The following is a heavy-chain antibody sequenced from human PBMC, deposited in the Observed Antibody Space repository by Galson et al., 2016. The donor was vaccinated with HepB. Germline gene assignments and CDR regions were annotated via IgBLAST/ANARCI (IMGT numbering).Heavy chain of an antibody. CDR3: ARHPVNYYDGRSWYFDL. V-gene: IGHV4-39*01. D-gene: IGHD3-22*01. CDR2: FYYTGST. Sequence: SETLSLTCSVTGDSISSNRNYWGWIRQPPGGALEWIGSFYYTGSTFYSPSLKSRVVISVERSKEQLSLILSSVTAAGTAVYYCARHPVNYYDGRSWYFDLWGRGALVTVSS. CDR1: GDSISSNRNY. J-gene: IGHJ2*01.